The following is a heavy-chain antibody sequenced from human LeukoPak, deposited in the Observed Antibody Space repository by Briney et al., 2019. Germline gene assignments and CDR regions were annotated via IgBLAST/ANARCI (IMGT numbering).Heavy chain of an antibody. CDR1: EFIVSINY. J-gene: IGHJ6*03. Sequence: GGSLRLSCAASEFIVSINYMTWVRQAPGKGLEWVANIKQDGSEKYYVDSVKGRFTISRDNAKNSLYLQMNSLRAEDTALYYCARDLWFGELFGYYMDVWGKGTTVTVSS. V-gene: IGHV3-7*03. CDR3: ARDLWFGELFGYYMDV. CDR2: IKQDGSEK. D-gene: IGHD3-10*01.